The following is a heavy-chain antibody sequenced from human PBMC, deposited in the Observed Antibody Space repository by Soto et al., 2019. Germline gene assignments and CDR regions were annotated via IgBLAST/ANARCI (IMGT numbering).Heavy chain of an antibody. CDR2: SYYSGGT. Sequence: QVQLQESGPGLVKPSQTLSLTCTVSGGSISSGGYYWSWIRQHPGKGLEWIGYSYYSGGTYYNPSLKSRVTISMDTSKNQFSLNLSSVTAADTAVYYCARAGGQWLAFDYWGQGTLVTVSS. V-gene: IGHV4-31*03. CDR3: ARAGGQWLAFDY. D-gene: IGHD6-19*01. CDR1: GGSISSGGYY. J-gene: IGHJ4*02.